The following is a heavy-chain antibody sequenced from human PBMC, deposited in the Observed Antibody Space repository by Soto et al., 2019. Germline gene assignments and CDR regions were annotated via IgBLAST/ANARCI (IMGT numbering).Heavy chain of an antibody. CDR3: ASDSGYSSSWLTYYYYYGMDV. J-gene: IGHJ6*02. Sequence: GGSLRLSCAASGFTFSSYWMSWVRQAPGKGLEWVANIKQDGSEKYYVDSVKGRFTISRDNAKNSLYLQMNSLRAEDTAVYYCASDSGYSSSWLTYYYYYGMDVWGQGTTVTVSS. CDR2: IKQDGSEK. CDR1: GFTFSSYW. V-gene: IGHV3-7*01. D-gene: IGHD6-13*01.